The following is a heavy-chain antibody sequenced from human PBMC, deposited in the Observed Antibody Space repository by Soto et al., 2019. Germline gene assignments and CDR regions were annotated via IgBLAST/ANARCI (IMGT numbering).Heavy chain of an antibody. V-gene: IGHV3-74*01. D-gene: IGHD3-16*01. CDR2: INTDGSTT. J-gene: IGHJ4*02. CDR3: ARDLGGYASH. CDR1: GFTFSNYW. Sequence: EVQLVESGGGLVQPGGSLRLSCAASGFTFSNYWMHWVRQAPGKGPVWVSRINTDGSTTNYADSVKGRFTISRDNATNTLYLQTNRLGAEDTAVYYCARDLGGYASHWGQGTLVTVSS.